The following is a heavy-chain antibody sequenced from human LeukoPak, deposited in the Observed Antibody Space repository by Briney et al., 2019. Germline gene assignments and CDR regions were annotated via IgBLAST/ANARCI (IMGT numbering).Heavy chain of an antibody. CDR3: VRDRGGYCTSTTCYGSDY. D-gene: IGHD2-2*01. Sequence: ASVKVSCKASGYTFTSYGITWVRQAPGQGLEWMGWISAYSGNTNYAQKLQGRVTMTTDTSTSTAYMELRSLRSDDTAVYFCVRDRGGYCTSTTCYGSDYWGQGTLVTVSS. CDR1: GYTFTSYG. J-gene: IGHJ4*02. CDR2: ISAYSGNT. V-gene: IGHV1-18*04.